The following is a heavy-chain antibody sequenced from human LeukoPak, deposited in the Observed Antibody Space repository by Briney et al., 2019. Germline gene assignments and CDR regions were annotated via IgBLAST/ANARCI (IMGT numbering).Heavy chain of an antibody. Sequence: PSETLSLTCTVSGGSISSGGYYWSWIRQHPGKGLEWIGYIYYSGSTYYNPSLKSRVTISVDPSKNQFSLKLSSVTAADTAVYYCARAPRLAYCGGDCYSNFDYWGQGTLVTVSS. CDR3: ARAPRLAYCGGDCYSNFDY. J-gene: IGHJ4*02. CDR1: GGSISSGGYY. V-gene: IGHV4-31*03. D-gene: IGHD2-21*02. CDR2: IYYSGST.